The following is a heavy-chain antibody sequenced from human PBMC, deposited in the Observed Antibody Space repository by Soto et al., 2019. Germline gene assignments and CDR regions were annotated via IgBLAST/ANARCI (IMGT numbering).Heavy chain of an antibody. V-gene: IGHV3-30*18. CDR2: ASDDGSNT. CDR3: AKGGALGHAAILDY. Sequence: GGYPRHSCVATGFSFSDFGMHWVRQAPGKGLEWVAVASDDGSNTYYGDSVKGRFTISRDNSKNTLYLQMNSLGSEDTAVYYCAKGGALGHAAILDYLGQRP. D-gene: IGHD2-2*01. CDR1: GFSFSDFG. J-gene: IGHJ4*02.